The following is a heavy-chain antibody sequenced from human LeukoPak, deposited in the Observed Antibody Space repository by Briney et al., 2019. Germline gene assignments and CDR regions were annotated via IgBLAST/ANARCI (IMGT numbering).Heavy chain of an antibody. CDR1: GFTFSSYG. V-gene: IGHV3-30*18. Sequence: GSLRLSCAASGFTFSSYGMHWVRQAPGKGLEWVAVISYDGSNKYYADSVKGRFTISRDNSKNTLYLQMNSLRAEDTAVYYCAKDHYYDFWSGDPRGWFDPWGQGTLVTVSS. D-gene: IGHD3-3*01. CDR3: AKDHYYDFWSGDPRGWFDP. J-gene: IGHJ5*02. CDR2: ISYDGSNK.